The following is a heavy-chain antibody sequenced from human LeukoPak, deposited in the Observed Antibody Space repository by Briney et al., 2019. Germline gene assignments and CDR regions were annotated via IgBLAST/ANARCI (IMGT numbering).Heavy chain of an antibody. J-gene: IGHJ4*02. CDR3: ARLRDRNGWYGNFDY. CDR1: GGSITSDY. D-gene: IGHD6-19*01. V-gene: IGHV4-59*01. Sequence: SETLSLTCAVSGGSITSDYWSWIRQPPGKGLEWIGYVSYSGSTNYNPSLKSRVTISVDTSKNQFSLKLSSVTAADTAVYYCARLRDRNGWYGNFDYWGQGTLVTVSS. CDR2: VSYSGST.